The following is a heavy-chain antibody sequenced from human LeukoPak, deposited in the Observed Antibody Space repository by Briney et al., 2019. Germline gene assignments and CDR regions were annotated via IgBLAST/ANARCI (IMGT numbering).Heavy chain of an antibody. CDR2: IFPGDSDT. J-gene: IGHJ4*02. Sequence: GESLKISFKGSEXSFATYWTGWVRQMPGQGLEWMGIIFPGDSDTRYSPSFQGQVTISADKSISTAYLQWSSLKASDTAIYYCASEYCSGGNCYFDYWGQGTLVTVSS. D-gene: IGHD2-15*01. CDR3: ASEYCSGGNCYFDY. CDR1: EXSFATYW. V-gene: IGHV5-51*01.